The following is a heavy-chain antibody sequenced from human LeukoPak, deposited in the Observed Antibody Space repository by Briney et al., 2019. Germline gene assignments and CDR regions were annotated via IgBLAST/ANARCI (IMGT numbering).Heavy chain of an antibody. CDR2: IWYGGSNK. D-gene: IGHD5-12*01. Sequence: GRSLRLSCAASGFTFSSYGMHWVRQAPGKGLEWVAVIWYGGSNKYYADSVKGRFTISRDNSKNTLYLQMNSLRAEDTAVYYCARGKYGGYFIDYWGQGTLVTVSS. CDR3: ARGKYGGYFIDY. J-gene: IGHJ4*02. V-gene: IGHV3-33*08. CDR1: GFTFSSYG.